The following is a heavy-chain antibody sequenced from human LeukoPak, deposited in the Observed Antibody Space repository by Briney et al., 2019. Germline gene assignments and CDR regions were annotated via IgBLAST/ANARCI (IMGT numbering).Heavy chain of an antibody. CDR1: GGSISSSSYY. CDR3: ARGDKQLLFKRNKGGFDP. V-gene: IGHV4-39*01. CDR2: IYYSGST. Sequence: SETLSLTCTVSGGSISSSSYYWGWIRQPPGKGLEWIGTIYYSGSTYYNPSLKSRVTISVDTSKNQFSLKLSSVPAADTAVYYCARGDKQLLFKRNKGGFDPWGQGTLVTVSS. J-gene: IGHJ5*02. D-gene: IGHD1-1*01.